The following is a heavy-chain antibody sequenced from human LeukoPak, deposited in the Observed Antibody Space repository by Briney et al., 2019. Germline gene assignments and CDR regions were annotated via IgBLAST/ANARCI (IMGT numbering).Heavy chain of an antibody. Sequence: SQTLSLTCALSGDSLSSNSAAWHWARQPPSRGLEWLGRTYYRSKWYNDYAVSVKSRIPINPDTSKNQFSLQLNSVTPEDTAVYYCARQQRLVFVYWGQQTLVTVSS. V-gene: IGHV6-1*01. J-gene: IGHJ4*02. CDR1: GDSLSSNSAA. CDR3: ARQQRLVFVY. CDR2: TYYRSKWYN. D-gene: IGHD6-13*01.